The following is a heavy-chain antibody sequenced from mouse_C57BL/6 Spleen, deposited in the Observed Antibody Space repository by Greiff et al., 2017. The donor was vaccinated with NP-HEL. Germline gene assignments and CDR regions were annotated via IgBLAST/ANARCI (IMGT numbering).Heavy chain of an antibody. J-gene: IGHJ1*03. CDR3: ARWDYYSNLDV. CDR2: INPNNGGT. V-gene: IGHV1-26*01. Sequence: EVQLQQSGPELVKPGASVKISCKASGYTFTDYYMNWVKQSHGKSLEWIGDINPNNGGTSYNQKFKGKATLTVDKSSSTAYMELRSLTSEDSAVYYCARWDYYSNLDVWGTGTTVTVSS. D-gene: IGHD2-5*01. CDR1: GYTFTDYY.